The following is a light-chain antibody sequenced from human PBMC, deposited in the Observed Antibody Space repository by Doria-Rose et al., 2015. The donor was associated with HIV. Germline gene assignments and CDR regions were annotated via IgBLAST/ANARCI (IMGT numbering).Light chain of an antibody. J-gene: IGKJ1*01. Sequence: EIVLTQFPGTLSLSPGERATLSCRASQSFSSTYLAWYQRKPGQAPSLLIYDGSTRATGIPDRFSASGSGTDFTLTINRLEPEDFALYYCHQYGTSWTFGQGTKVEI. CDR3: HQYGTSWT. CDR2: DGS. V-gene: IGKV3-20*01. CDR1: QSFSSTY.